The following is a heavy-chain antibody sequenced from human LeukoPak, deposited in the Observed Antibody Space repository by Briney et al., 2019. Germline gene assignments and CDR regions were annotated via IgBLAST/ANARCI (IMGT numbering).Heavy chain of an antibody. V-gene: IGHV3-23*01. D-gene: IGHD4-17*01. CDR1: GFTFSNHA. CDR2: ISGGAGRT. Sequence: PGGSLRLSCAASGFTFSNHAMTWVRQAPGKGLECVSVISGGAGRTYYADSVKGHFTISRDNSKNTLYLQMNSLRAEDTAVYYCAKDRVTVTTGLDYWGQGTLVTVSS. CDR3: AKDRVTVTTGLDY. J-gene: IGHJ4*02.